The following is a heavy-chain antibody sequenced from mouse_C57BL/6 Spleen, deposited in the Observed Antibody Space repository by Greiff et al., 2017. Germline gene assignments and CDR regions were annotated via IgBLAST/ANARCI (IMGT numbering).Heavy chain of an antibody. CDR2: ISNGGGST. D-gene: IGHD2-4*01. CDR1: GFTFSDYY. V-gene: IGHV5-12*01. J-gene: IGHJ4*01. CDR3: ARSGYDYAMDY. Sequence: EVQLVESGGGLVQPGGSLKLSCAASGFTFSDYYMYWVRQTPEKRLEWVAYISNGGGSTYYPDTVKGRFTISRDNAKNTLYLQMSRLKSEDTAMYYCARSGYDYAMDYWGQGTSVTVSS.